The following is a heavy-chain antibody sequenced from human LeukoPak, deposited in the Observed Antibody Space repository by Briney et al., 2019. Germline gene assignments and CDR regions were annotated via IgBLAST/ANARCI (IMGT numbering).Heavy chain of an antibody. CDR3: ARGDDSSGYKGDY. V-gene: IGHV1-69*04. D-gene: IGHD3-22*01. CDR1: GGTFSSYA. J-gene: IGHJ4*02. CDR2: IIPILGIA. Sequence: SVKVSCKASGGTFSSYAISWVRQAPGQGLEWMGRIIPILGIANYAQKFQGRVTITADKSTSTAYVELSSLRSEDAAVYYCARGDDSSGYKGDYWGQGTLVTVSS.